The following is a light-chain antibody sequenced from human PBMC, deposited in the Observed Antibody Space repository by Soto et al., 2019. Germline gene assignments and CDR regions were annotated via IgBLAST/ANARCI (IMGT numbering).Light chain of an antibody. Sequence: QSVLTQPASVSGSPGQSITISCTGTSSDVGGYNYVSWYQQHPGKAPKLMIYDVSTRPSGVSNRFSGSKSGNTASLTISGLQAEDEADYYCSSYTSSSFYVFGTGTRSPS. CDR2: DVS. CDR1: SSDVGGYNY. CDR3: SSYTSSSFYV. V-gene: IGLV2-14*01. J-gene: IGLJ1*01.